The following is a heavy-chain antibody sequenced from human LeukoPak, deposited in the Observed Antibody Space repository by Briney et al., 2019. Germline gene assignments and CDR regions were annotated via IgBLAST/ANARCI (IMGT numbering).Heavy chain of an antibody. D-gene: IGHD4-17*01. V-gene: IGHV4-39*01. CDR1: GGSISSYY. CDR2: IYYSGST. CDR3: ARHDYGDYSFDY. J-gene: IGHJ4*02. Sequence: SETLSLTCTVSGGSISSYYWSWIRQPPGEGLEWIGSIYYSGSTYYNPSLKSRVTISVDTSKNQFSLKLSSVTAADTAVYYCARHDYGDYSFDYWGQGTLVTVSS.